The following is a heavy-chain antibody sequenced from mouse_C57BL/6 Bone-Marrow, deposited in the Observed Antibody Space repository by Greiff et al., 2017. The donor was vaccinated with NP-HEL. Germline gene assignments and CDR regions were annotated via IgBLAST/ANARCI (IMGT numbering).Heavy chain of an antibody. CDR1: GFTFSSYA. CDR2: ISAGGSYT. V-gene: IGHV5-4*03. J-gene: IGHJ3*01. Sequence: EVKVEESGGGLVKPGGSLKLSCAASGFTFSSYAMSWVRQTPDKRLEWVATISAGGSYTYYPDNVKGRFTISRDNAKNNLYLQMSHLKSEDTAMYYCARAPHYYGSSWGFAYWGQGTLVTVSA. CDR3: ARAPHYYGSSWGFAY. D-gene: IGHD1-1*01.